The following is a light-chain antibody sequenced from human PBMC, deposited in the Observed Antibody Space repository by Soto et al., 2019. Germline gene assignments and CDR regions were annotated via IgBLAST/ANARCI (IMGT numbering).Light chain of an antibody. CDR2: LNSDGSH. CDR3: QTWGTGIQV. J-gene: IGLJ3*02. CDR1: SGHSSYA. Sequence: QSVLTQSPSASASLGASVKLTCTLSSGHSSYALAWHQQQPEKGPRYLMKLNSDGSHSKGDGIPDRFSGSSSGAERYLTISGLQSEDEADYYCQTWGTGIQVFGGGTKLTVL. V-gene: IGLV4-69*01.